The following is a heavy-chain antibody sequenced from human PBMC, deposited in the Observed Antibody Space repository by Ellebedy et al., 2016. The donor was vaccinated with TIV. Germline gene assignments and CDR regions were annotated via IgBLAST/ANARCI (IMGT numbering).Heavy chain of an antibody. D-gene: IGHD6-13*01. Sequence: GESLKISCAASGFTVSSNYMSWVRQAPGKGLEWVSVIYSGGSTYYADSVKGRFTISRDNSKNTLYLQMNSLRADDTAVYYCAKLGTRGSWYYFDYWGQGTLVTVSS. J-gene: IGHJ4*02. CDR2: IYSGGST. CDR3: AKLGTRGSWYYFDY. V-gene: IGHV3-66*01. CDR1: GFTVSSNY.